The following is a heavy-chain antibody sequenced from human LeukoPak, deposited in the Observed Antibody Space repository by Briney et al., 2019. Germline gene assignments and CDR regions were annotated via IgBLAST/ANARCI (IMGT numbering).Heavy chain of an antibody. Sequence: SVKVSCTASGGTFSSYAISWVRQAPGQGLEWMGGIIPIFGTANYAQRFQGRVTITADESTSTAYMELSSLRSGDTAVYYCARGSIRSNYGMDVWGQGTTVTVSS. CDR1: GGTFSSYA. CDR3: ARGSIRSNYGMDV. CDR2: IIPIFGTA. V-gene: IGHV1-69*13. J-gene: IGHJ6*02.